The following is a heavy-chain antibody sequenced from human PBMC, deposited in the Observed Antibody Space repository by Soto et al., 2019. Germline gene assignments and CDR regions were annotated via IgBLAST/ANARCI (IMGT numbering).Heavy chain of an antibody. V-gene: IGHV3-15*07. J-gene: IGHJ6*02. Sequence: EVQLVESGGGLVKPGRSLRRSCAASGFTFSNAWMNWVRQAPGKGLEWVGRIRSKTDGGTTDYAATVKGRITISRDDSKNNLDLQMNSLETGDPAVDYCTRSRAKTSPQDDFWSGYRGGGDYDYYGMDVWGQGTTVIVSS. CDR2: IRSKTDGGTT. CDR3: TRSRAKTSPQDDFWSGYRGGGDYDYYGMDV. CDR1: GFTFSNAW. D-gene: IGHD3-3*01.